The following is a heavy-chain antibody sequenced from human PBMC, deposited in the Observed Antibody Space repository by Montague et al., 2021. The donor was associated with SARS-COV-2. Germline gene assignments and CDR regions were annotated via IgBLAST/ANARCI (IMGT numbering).Heavy chain of an antibody. CDR3: ARTSASSDY. CDR1: GDSVGMKSAG. CDR2: TCYRSEWYN. Sequence: CAISGDSVGMKSAGRNWDRQSPARRLEWLGGTCYRSEWYNDYAVSVKSRITINPDTSKNQISLQLNSVTPEDTAVYYCARTSASSDYWGQGTLVTVSS. J-gene: IGHJ4*02. D-gene: IGHD1-26*01. V-gene: IGHV6-1*01.